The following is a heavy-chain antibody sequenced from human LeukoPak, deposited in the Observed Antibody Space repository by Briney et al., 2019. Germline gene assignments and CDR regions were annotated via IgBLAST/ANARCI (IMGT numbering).Heavy chain of an antibody. CDR2: MNPNSGNT. CDR1: GYTFTSYD. Sequence: ASVKVSCKASGYTFTSYDINWVRQATGQGLEWMGWMNPNSGNTGYAQKFHGRVTMTRNTSISTDYMELSSLRSEDTAVYYCAGGYDCSGYSAGSTMGYWGRGTLVIVSS. V-gene: IGHV1-8*01. J-gene: IGHJ4*02. CDR3: AGGYDCSGYSAGSTMGY. D-gene: IGHD3-22*01.